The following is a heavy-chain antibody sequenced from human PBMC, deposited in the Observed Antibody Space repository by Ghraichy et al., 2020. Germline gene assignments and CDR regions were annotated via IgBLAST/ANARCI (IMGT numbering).Heavy chain of an antibody. J-gene: IGHJ6*02. D-gene: IGHD6-13*01. V-gene: IGHV3-21*01. CDR2: ISSSSSYI. CDR3: GGGTQSSSLLYYYYYYGMDV. Sequence: GESLNISCAASGFTFSSYSMNWVRQAPGKGLEWVSSISSSSSYIYYADSVKGRFTISRDNAKNSLYLQMNSLRAEDTAVYYCGGGTQSSSLLYYYYYYGMDVWGQGTTVTVSS. CDR1: GFTFSSYS.